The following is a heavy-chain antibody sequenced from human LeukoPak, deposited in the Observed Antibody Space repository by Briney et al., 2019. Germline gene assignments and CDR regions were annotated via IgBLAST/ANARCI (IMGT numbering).Heavy chain of an antibody. J-gene: IGHJ4*02. CDR3: ASIKGGFSSGWFDY. D-gene: IGHD6-19*01. V-gene: IGHV3-30*03. Sequence: GGSLRLSCAASGFTFSSYGMHWVRQAPGKGLEWVAVISYDGSNKYYADSVKGRSTISRDNSKNTLYLQMNSLRAEDTAVYYCASIKGGFSSGWFDYWGQGTLVTVSS. CDR1: GFTFSSYG. CDR2: ISYDGSNK.